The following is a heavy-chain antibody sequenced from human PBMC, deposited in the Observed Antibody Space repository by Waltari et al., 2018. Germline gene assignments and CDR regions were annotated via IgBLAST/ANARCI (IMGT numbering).Heavy chain of an antibody. D-gene: IGHD3-3*01. CDR3: ARRDDFWYGFDI. V-gene: IGHV4-30-4*01. J-gene: IGHJ3*02. CDR1: GRSIISGDSY. Sequence: QVQLQESGPGLVKPSQTLSPPCTVSGRSIISGDSYWSLLCQPPGQGLEWIGYIHYTGSPYYHPSLTSRVSISVDTSKNQFSLRLSSVTAADTAVYYCARRDDFWYGFDIWGQGTMVTVSS. CDR2: IHYTGSP.